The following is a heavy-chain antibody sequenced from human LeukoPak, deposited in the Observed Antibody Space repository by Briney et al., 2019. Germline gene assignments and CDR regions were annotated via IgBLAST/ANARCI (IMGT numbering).Heavy chain of an antibody. V-gene: IGHV4-39*01. CDR1: GGSISSSSYY. D-gene: IGHD6-19*01. J-gene: IGHJ4*02. CDR2: IYYSGST. Sequence: PSETLSLTCTVSGGSISSSSYYWGWIRQPPGKGLEWIGSIYYSGSTYYNPSLKSRVTISVDTSKNQFSLKLSSVTAADTAVYYCARQQPETWLAPPHFDYWGQGTLVTVSS. CDR3: ARQQPETWLAPPHFDY.